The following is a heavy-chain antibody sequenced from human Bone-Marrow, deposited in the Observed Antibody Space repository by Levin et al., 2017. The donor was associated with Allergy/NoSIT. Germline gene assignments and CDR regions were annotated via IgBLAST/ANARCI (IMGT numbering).Heavy chain of an antibody. J-gene: IGHJ3*02. V-gene: IGHV3-9*01. D-gene: IGHD1-1*01. CDR1: GFSFDYHA. CDR2: MNWDSTTR. Sequence: SLKISCAASGFSFDYHAMHWVRQAPGKGLEWVSGMNWDSTTREYADAVKGRFIISRDNAKKSLFLQMNSLRPEDTALYYCAKAKFATGTTGDDVFDIWGQGTMVTVSS. CDR3: AKAKFATGTTGDDVFDI.